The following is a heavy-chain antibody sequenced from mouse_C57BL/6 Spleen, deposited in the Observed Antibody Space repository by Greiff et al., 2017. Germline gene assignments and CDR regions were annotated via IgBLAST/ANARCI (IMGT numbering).Heavy chain of an antibody. Sequence: QVQLKESGPELVKPGASVKISCKASGYAFSSSWMNWVKQRPGKGLEWIGRIYPGDGDTNYNGKFKGKATLTADKSSSTAYMQLSSLTSEDSAVYFCASAKLGRMGPRDYWGQGTTLTVSS. CDR1: GYAFSSSW. CDR3: ASAKLGRMGPRDY. J-gene: IGHJ2*01. D-gene: IGHD4-1*01. V-gene: IGHV1-82*01. CDR2: IYPGDGDT.